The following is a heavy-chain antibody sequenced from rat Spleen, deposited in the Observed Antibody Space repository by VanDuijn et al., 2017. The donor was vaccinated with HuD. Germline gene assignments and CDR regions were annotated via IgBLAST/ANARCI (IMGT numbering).Heavy chain of an antibody. D-gene: IGHD1-4*01. CDR1: DYSITSSYR. CDR2: INSAGST. Sequence: QLQESGPGLVKPSQSLSLTCFVTDYSITSSYRWNWIRKFPGNKLEWMGYINSAGSTNYNPSLRSRISITRDTSKNQFFLQVNSVTAEDTATYYCASNYPGVYWGQGTLVTVSS. V-gene: IGHV3-3*01. CDR3: ASNYPGVY. J-gene: IGHJ3*01.